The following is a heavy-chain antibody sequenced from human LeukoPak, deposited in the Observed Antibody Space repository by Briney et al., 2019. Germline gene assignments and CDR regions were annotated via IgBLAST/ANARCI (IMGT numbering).Heavy chain of an antibody. CDR2: ISYDGSNK. Sequence: PGRSLRLSCAASGFTFSSYAMHWVRQAPGKGLEWVAVISYDGSNKYYADSVKGRFTISRDNSKNTLYLRMNSLRAEDTAVYYCARERADYGSGSYYKNWFDPWGQGTLVTVSS. V-gene: IGHV3-30-3*01. J-gene: IGHJ5*02. CDR3: ARERADYGSGSYYKNWFDP. D-gene: IGHD3-10*01. CDR1: GFTFSSYA.